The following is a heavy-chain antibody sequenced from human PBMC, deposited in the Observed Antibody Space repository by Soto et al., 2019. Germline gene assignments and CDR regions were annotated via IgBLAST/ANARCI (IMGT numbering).Heavy chain of an antibody. V-gene: IGHV3-7*01. CDR2: IKQDGSEK. CDR3: ARDLLGYCSGGSCFFNWYFDL. CDR1: GFTFSSYW. Sequence: EVQLVESGGGLVQPGGSLRLSCAASGFTFSSYWMSWVRQAPGKGLEWVANIKQDGSEKYYVDSVKGRFTISRDNAKHSMYLQMHSLRAEDTAVYYCARDLLGYCSGGSCFFNWYFDLWGRGTLVTVSS. J-gene: IGHJ2*01. D-gene: IGHD2-15*01.